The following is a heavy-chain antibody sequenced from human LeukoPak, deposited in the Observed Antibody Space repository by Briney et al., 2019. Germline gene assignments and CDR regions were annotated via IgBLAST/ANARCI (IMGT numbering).Heavy chain of an antibody. CDR1: GFTFTSSA. CDR3: AAGGEKYNSGWYDY. CDR2: IVVGSGNT. J-gene: IGHJ5*01. V-gene: IGHV1-58*01. Sequence: VASVKVSCTASGFTFTSSAVRWVRQARGQRLEWIGWIVVGSGNTNYAQKFQERVTITRDKSTSTAYMELSSLRSEDTAVYYCAAGGEKYNSGWYDYWGHRSLVSVSS. D-gene: IGHD6-19*01.